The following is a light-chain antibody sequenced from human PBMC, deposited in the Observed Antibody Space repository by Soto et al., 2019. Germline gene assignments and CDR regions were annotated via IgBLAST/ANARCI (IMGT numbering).Light chain of an antibody. V-gene: IGLV2-23*02. CDR1: SSDVGNYNL. Sequence: QPVMTQPSSVSGSPGQSITISCTGTSSDVGNYNLVSWYQQHPGKAPKLMIYEVNKRPSGVSNRFSGSKSGNTASLTISGLQADDEADYYCCSYSKTTTYVYGTGTKVTVL. J-gene: IGLJ1*01. CDR2: EVN. CDR3: CSYSKTTTYV.